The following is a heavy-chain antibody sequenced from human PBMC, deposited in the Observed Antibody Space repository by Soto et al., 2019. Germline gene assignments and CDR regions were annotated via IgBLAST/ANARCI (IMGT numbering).Heavy chain of an antibody. CDR3: ARGGKRINMVRAVTIYYYGMDV. CDR1: GGSFSGYY. V-gene: IGHV4-34*01. CDR2: INHSGST. Sequence: PSETLSLTCAVYGGSFSGYYWSWIRQPPGKGLEWIGEINHSGSTNYNPSLKSRVTISVDTSKNQFSLKLSSVTAADTAVYYCARGGKRINMVRAVTIYYYGMDVWGQGTTVTVSS. J-gene: IGHJ6*02. D-gene: IGHD3-10*01.